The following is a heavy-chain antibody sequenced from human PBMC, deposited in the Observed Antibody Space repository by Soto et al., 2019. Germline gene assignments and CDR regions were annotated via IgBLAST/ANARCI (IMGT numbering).Heavy chain of an antibody. J-gene: IGHJ5*02. CDR3: ARVAGGSYSIKNWFGP. D-gene: IGHD1-26*01. Sequence: QVQLVQSGAEVKKPGSSVKVSCKASGGTFSSFAINWVRQAPGQGLEWMGGIIPIFGTANYTQKFRGRVTITADESTNTAYMELSSLRSEDTAVYFCARVAGGSYSIKNWFGPWGQGTLVTVSS. CDR1: GGTFSSFA. CDR2: IIPIFGTA. V-gene: IGHV1-69*01.